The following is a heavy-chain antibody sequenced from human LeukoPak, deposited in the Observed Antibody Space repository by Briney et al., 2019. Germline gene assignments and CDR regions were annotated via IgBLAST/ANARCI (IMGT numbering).Heavy chain of an antibody. J-gene: IGHJ5*02. CDR3: ARRRNYGGNSPVGS. V-gene: IGHV4-34*01. CDR1: GGSFSGYY. D-gene: IGHD4-23*01. CDR2: INHSGST. Sequence: SETLSLTCAVYGGSFSGYYWSWIGQPPGKGLEWIGEINHSGSTNYNPSLKSRVTISVDTSKNQFSLKLSSVTAADTAVYYCARRRNYGGNSPVGSWGQGTLVTVSS.